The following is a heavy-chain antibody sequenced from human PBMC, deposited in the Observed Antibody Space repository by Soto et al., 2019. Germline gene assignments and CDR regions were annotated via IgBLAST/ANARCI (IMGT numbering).Heavy chain of an antibody. Sequence: PGESLKISCKGSGYSFTNYWIGWVRQMPGKGLEWMGIIYPGDSDTRYSPSFQGQVTISADKSISTAYLQWSSLKASDTAMYYCARSDCSSTTCYYYYGLDVRGQGTTVTVSS. J-gene: IGHJ6*02. CDR3: ARSDCSSTTCYYYYGLDV. D-gene: IGHD2-2*01. CDR1: GYSFTNYW. V-gene: IGHV5-51*01. CDR2: IYPGDSDT.